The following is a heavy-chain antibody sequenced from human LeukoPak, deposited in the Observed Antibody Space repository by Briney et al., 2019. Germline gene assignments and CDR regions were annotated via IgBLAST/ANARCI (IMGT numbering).Heavy chain of an antibody. CDR2: IYYSGST. CDR3: ARWGVIGLYYFDY. J-gene: IGHJ4*02. Sequence: SQALSLTCTVSGGSISSGGYYWSWIRQHPGKGLEWIGYIYYSGSTYHNPSLKSRVTISVDTSKNQFSLKLSSVTAADTAVYYCARWGVIGLYYFDYWGQGTLVTVSS. D-gene: IGHD3-10*01. V-gene: IGHV4-30-4*08. CDR1: GGSISSGGYY.